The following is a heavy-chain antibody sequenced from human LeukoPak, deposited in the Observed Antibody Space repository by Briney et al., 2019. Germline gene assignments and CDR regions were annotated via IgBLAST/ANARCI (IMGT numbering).Heavy chain of an antibody. CDR3: ARHGYSSGWYVSFDY. J-gene: IGHJ4*02. V-gene: IGHV4-59*08. CDR2: IYYSGST. Sequence: SETLSLTCTVSGGSIISYYWSWIRQPPGKGLEWIGYIYYSGSTNYNPSLKSRVTISVDTSKNPFSLKLSSVTAADTAVYYCARHGYSSGWYVSFDYWGQGTLVTVSS. D-gene: IGHD6-19*01. CDR1: GGSIISYY.